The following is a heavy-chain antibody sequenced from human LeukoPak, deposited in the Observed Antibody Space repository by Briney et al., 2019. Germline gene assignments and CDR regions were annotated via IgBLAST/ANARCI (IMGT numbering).Heavy chain of an antibody. D-gene: IGHD1/OR15-1a*01. Sequence: SGTLSLTCVVSGGSISGSNWWSWVRQPPGKGLEWIGEMYHSGSTNYNPSLKSRVTISVDKSNNQFSLKLSSVTAADTAVYYCVTRGTASRLLDSWGQGTLVTVSS. CDR3: VTRGTASRLLDS. CDR1: GGSISGSNW. V-gene: IGHV4-4*02. CDR2: MYHSGST. J-gene: IGHJ4*02.